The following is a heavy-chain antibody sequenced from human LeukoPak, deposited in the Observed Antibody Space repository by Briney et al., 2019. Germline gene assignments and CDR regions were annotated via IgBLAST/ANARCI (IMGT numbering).Heavy chain of an antibody. D-gene: IGHD5-12*01. Sequence: GGSLRLSCAASGFTFRTYAMSGLRQAPGKGLEWVSAISDSGGRTYYTDSVKGRFTISRDNSKNTLYLQMNSLRAEDTAVYYCPSGYSGYDYDYWGQGTLVTVSS. CDR2: ISDSGGRT. V-gene: IGHV3-23*01. J-gene: IGHJ4*02. CDR1: GFTFRTYA. CDR3: PSGYSGYDYDY.